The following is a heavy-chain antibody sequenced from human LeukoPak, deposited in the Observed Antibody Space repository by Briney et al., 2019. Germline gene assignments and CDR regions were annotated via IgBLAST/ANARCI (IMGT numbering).Heavy chain of an antibody. CDR1: GGAILDSTYY. V-gene: IGHV4-39*01. D-gene: IGHD3-22*01. CDR3: ARQSSGEYYGWCDP. CDR2: IFYTGNT. Sequence: SSQTLSLTRTVSGGAILDSTYYGAWIRQPPGKGLEWIATIFYTGNTHYNPSLKSRVTMSVDTVKNQLCLNLHSVTPPDTSVYYCARQSSGEYYGWCDPWGEGNLVSVSS. J-gene: IGHJ5*02.